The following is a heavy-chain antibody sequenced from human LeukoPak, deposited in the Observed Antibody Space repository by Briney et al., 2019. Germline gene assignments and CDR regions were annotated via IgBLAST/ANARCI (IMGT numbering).Heavy chain of an antibody. CDR1: DGSVSSYY. Sequence: SETLSLTCSVYDGSVSSYYWNWIRQSPGKGLEWIGENGHGGTSNYNPSLKGRVSISVDTSKNQFSLTLSSVTAADTAVYYCARGGPFPGAYNFFDSWGQGTLVTVSS. J-gene: IGHJ5*01. V-gene: IGHV4-34*01. CDR2: NGHGGTS. CDR3: ARGGPFPGAYNFFDS. D-gene: IGHD5-24*01.